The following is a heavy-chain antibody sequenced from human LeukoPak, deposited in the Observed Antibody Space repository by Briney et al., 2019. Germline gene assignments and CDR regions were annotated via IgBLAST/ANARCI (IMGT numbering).Heavy chain of an antibody. CDR1: VYTFTSYG. D-gene: IGHD3-22*01. Sequence: ASVTVSCKASVYTFTSYGISWVRQAPRQGLEWMGWISAYNGNTNYAQKLQGTITMTTYTSTSTAYMDLRSVRSAAAAVYACERKYFYDTSGYCDYWGQGALVTVSS. CDR3: ERKYFYDTSGYCDY. V-gene: IGHV1-18*01. CDR2: ISAYNGNT. J-gene: IGHJ4*02.